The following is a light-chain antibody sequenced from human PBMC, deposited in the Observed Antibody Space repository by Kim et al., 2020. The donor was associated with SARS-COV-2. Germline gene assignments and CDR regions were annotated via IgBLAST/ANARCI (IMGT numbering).Light chain of an antibody. CDR1: SSDVGGYNY. J-gene: IGLJ2*01. CDR2: DVS. CDR3: SSYTSSSTLV. V-gene: IGLV2-14*03. Sequence: QSALTQPASVSGSPGQSITISCTGTSSDVGGYNYVSWYQQHPGKAPKLMIYDVSNRPSGVSNRFSGSKSDNTASLTISGLQAEDEADYYCSSYTSSSTLVLGGGTQLTVL.